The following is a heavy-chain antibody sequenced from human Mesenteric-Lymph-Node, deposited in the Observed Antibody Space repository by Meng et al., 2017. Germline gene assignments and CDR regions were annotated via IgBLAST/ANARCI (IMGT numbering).Heavy chain of an antibody. D-gene: IGHD2-8*02. J-gene: IGHJ4*02. CDR1: EFTFSNYA. CDR2: ITNSGGAT. Sequence: GGSLRLSCAASEFTFSNYAMTWVRQAPGKGLEWVSGITNSGGATYYADSVKGRFTISRDNAKNSLYLQMNSLRAEDTAVYYCARGFGGVSGLWGQGTLVTVSS. V-gene: IGHV3-23*01. CDR3: ARGFGGVSGL.